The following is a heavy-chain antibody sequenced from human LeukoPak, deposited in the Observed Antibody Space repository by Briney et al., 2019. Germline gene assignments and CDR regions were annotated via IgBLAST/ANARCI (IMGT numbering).Heavy chain of an antibody. CDR1: GGSISSYY. D-gene: IGHD1-26*01. V-gene: IGHV4-59*08. J-gene: IGHJ4*02. CDR3: ARHKVGELRGFDY. Sequence: SETLSLTCTVSGGSISSYYWSWIRQPPGKGLEWIGYIYYSGSTNYNPSLKSQVTISVDTSKNQFSLKLSSVTAADTAVYYCARHKVGELRGFDYWGQGTLVTVSS. CDR2: IYYSGST.